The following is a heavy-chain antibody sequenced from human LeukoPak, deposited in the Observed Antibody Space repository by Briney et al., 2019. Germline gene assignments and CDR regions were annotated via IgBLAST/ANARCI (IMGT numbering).Heavy chain of an antibody. Sequence: GGSLRLSCAASGFSLSTSAMSWVRQAPGKGLEWVSTISGSGGSTYYADSVKGRFTISRDNSKKTLYLQMNSLRAEDTAVYYCANSYSNSWYYFDYWGQGTLVTVSS. D-gene: IGHD6-13*01. V-gene: IGHV3-23*01. CDR1: GFSLSTSA. CDR2: ISGSGGST. CDR3: ANSYSNSWYYFDY. J-gene: IGHJ4*02.